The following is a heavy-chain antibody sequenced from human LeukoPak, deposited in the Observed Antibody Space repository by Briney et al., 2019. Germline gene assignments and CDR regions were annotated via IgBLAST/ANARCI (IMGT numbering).Heavy chain of an antibody. J-gene: IGHJ4*02. CDR3: ARGAGYNYPYYFDY. D-gene: IGHD5-24*01. CDR1: GFTVSSNY. CDR2: IYGGGNI. Sequence: GGSLRLSCAASGFTVSSNYMNWVRQAPGKGLEWVSVIYGGGNIYYADSVKGRFTISRDNSKNTLYLQMNSLRAEDTAVYYRARGAGYNYPYYFDYWGQGTLVTVSS. V-gene: IGHV3-53*01.